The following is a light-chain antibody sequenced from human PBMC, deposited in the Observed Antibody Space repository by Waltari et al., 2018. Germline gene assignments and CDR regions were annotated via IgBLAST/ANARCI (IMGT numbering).Light chain of an antibody. J-gene: IGKJ3*01. Sequence: EIVLTQSPGTLSLSPGDRATLSCRASQSVRNSYLAWYQQKPGQAPRLLIDGASSRATDIPDRFSGSGSGTDFTLTISRLGPEDFALYYCQQYGTSPFTFGPGTKVDIK. CDR2: GAS. CDR1: QSVRNSY. CDR3: QQYGTSPFT. V-gene: IGKV3-20*01.